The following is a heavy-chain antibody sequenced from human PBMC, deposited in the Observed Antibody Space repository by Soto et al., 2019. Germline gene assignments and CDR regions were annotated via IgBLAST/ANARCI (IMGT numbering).Heavy chain of an antibody. Sequence: QVPLVQSGGEVKRPGASVKVSCKTSGYTFSNYGITWVRQAPGQPLEWLGWISLYSDGTNYAQKFQGRVSMTTDTSTTTAYMELRSLRSDDTAVYYCARVVRGAEAWFGPWGQGTLVTVSS. V-gene: IGHV1-18*01. D-gene: IGHD2-2*01. CDR1: GYTFSNYG. CDR3: ARVVRGAEAWFGP. CDR2: ISLYSDGT. J-gene: IGHJ5*02.